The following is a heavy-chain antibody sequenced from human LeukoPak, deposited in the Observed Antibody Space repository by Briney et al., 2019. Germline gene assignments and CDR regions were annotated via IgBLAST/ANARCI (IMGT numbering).Heavy chain of an antibody. D-gene: IGHD3-22*01. J-gene: IGHJ4*02. CDR3: ARDGDSSGYSRHGLDY. CDR2: ISAYNGNT. V-gene: IGHV1-18*01. Sequence: GASVKVSCKASGYTFTSYGISWVRQAPGQGLEWMGWISAYNGNTSYAQKLQGRVTMTTDTSTSTAYMELRSLRSDDTAVYYCARDGDSSGYSRHGLDYWGQGTLVTVSS. CDR1: GYTFTSYG.